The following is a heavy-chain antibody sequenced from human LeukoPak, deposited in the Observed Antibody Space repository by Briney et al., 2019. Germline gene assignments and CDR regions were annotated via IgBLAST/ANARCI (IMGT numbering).Heavy chain of an antibody. V-gene: IGHV7-4-1*02. Sequence: ASVNVSCKASGYTFTSYAMNWVRQAPGQGLEWMGWINPNTGNPTYAQAFTGRFVFSLDTSVSTAYLQISSLKAEDTAVYYCARAYQPGGLLSFPDYWGKGALVTVSS. CDR1: GYTFTSYA. D-gene: IGHD3-16*02. CDR3: ARAYQPGGLLSFPDY. CDR2: INPNTGNP. J-gene: IGHJ4*02.